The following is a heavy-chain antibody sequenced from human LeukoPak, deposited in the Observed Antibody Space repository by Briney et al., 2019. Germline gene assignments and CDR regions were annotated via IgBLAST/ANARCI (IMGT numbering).Heavy chain of an antibody. D-gene: IGHD4-17*01. J-gene: IGHJ4*02. CDR3: ARDYADYVGYFFLDY. CDR1: GFTFNNYA. V-gene: IGHV3-23*01. CDR2: ISGGGETT. Sequence: GGSLRLSCAASGFTFNNYAVNWVRQAPGKGLEWVSSISGGGETTYYADSAKGRFTISRDNSQNTLYLQMNSLRAEDTAVYYCARDYADYVGYFFLDYWGQGTLVTVSS.